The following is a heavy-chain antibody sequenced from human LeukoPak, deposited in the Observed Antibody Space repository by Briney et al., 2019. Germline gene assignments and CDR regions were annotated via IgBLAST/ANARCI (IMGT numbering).Heavy chain of an antibody. V-gene: IGHV3-15*01. J-gene: IGHJ4*02. Sequence: GGSLRLSCAASGLSFSNDWMSWFRQAPGKGLEWVGRIKSKSDDGTAVYTAPVEGRFTISRDDSKDTLYLQMNSLKTEATAVYYCTREDDGGLGHWGQGTLVTVSS. CDR3: TREDDGGLGH. D-gene: IGHD3-16*01. CDR1: GLSFSNDW. CDR2: IKSKSDDGTA.